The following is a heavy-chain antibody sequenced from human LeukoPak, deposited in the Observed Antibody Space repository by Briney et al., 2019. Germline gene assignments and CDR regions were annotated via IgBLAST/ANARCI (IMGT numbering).Heavy chain of an antibody. V-gene: IGHV3-21*01. J-gene: IGHJ4*02. CDR3: ARSQGTWFDY. CDR1: GFTFSSYW. CDR2: ISSSSSYI. Sequence: GGSLRLSCAASGFTFSSYWMSWVRQAPGKGLEWVSSISSSSSYIYYADSVKGRFTISRDNAKNSLYLQMNSLRAEDTAVYYCARSQGTWFDYWGQGTLVTVSS. D-gene: IGHD3-10*01.